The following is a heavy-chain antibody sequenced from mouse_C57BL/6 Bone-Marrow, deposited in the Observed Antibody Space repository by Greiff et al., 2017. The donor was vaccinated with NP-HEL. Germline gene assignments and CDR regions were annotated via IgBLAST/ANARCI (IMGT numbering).Heavy chain of an antibody. J-gene: IGHJ4*01. CDR3: ARTYYYGSSYWGYAMDY. CDR1: GFSLTSYG. D-gene: IGHD1-1*01. Sequence: VHLVESGPGLVQPSQSLSITCTVSGFSLTSYGVHWVRQSPGKGLEWLGVIWSGGSTDYNAAFISRLSISKDNSKSQVFFKMNSLQADDTAIYYVARTYYYGSSYWGYAMDYWGQGTSVTVSS. CDR2: IWSGGST. V-gene: IGHV2-2*01.